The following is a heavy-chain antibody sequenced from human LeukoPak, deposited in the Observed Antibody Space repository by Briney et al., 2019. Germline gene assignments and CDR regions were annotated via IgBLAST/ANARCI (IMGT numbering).Heavy chain of an antibody. CDR1: GFTFGSSW. CDR3: ARDTVGVTDY. Sequence: GSLRLSCAASGFTFGSSWMSWVRQAPGKGLEWVINIKPDGSEKYYVDSVKGRFTISRDNAKNSLFLQMNSLRAEDTALYYCARDTVGVTDYWGQGTLVTVSS. D-gene: IGHD1-26*01. J-gene: IGHJ4*02. V-gene: IGHV3-7*01. CDR2: IKPDGSEK.